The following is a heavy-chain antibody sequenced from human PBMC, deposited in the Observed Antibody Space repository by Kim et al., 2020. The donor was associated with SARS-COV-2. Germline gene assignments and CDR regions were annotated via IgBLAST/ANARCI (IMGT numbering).Heavy chain of an antibody. CDR2: ISAYNGNT. Sequence: ASVKVSCKASGYTFTSYGISWVRQAPGQGLEWMGWISAYNGNTNYAQKLQGRVTMTTDTSTSTAYMELRSLRSDDTAVYYCARDARGGGSYRASIDYWGQGTLVTVSS. V-gene: IGHV1-18*01. CDR1: GYTFTSYG. D-gene: IGHD1-26*01. CDR3: ARDARGGGSYRASIDY. J-gene: IGHJ4*02.